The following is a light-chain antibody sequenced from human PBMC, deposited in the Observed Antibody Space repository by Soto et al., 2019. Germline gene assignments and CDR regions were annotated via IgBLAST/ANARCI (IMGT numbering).Light chain of an antibody. CDR2: DVN. Sequence: QSALTQPASVSGSPGQSITISCTGTSSDIGAYNFVSWYQQHPGKAPKLMLYDVNIRPSGVSNRFSGSKSGNTASLTISGLQAEDYADYYCTSRTTSTTMIFGGGTKLTVL. V-gene: IGLV2-14*03. CDR1: SSDIGAYNF. J-gene: IGLJ2*01. CDR3: TSRTTSTTMI.